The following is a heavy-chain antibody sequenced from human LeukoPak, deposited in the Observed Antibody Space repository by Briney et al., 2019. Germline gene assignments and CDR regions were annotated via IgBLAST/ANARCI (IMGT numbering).Heavy chain of an antibody. J-gene: IGHJ4*02. CDR2: ISGSGGST. D-gene: IGHD5/OR15-5a*01. Sequence: GGSLRLSCAASGFTFSSYAMSWVRQAPGKGLEWVSAISGSGGSTYYADSVKGRFTISRDNSKNTLYLQMNSLRAEDSAVFYCAKNVPRFVWVPPGSVYWGQGTLVTVSS. CDR1: GFTFSSYA. V-gene: IGHV3-23*01. CDR3: AKNVPRFVWVPPGSVY.